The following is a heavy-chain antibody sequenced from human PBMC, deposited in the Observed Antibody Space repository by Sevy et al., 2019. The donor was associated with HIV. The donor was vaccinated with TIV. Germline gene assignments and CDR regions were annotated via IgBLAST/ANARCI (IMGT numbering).Heavy chain of an antibody. Sequence: GGSLRLSCAASGFTFRNYAMHWVRQAPGKGLEWVALISFDGSNENYPDSVKGRFTISRDNSKNTVYLQMNSLRPEDTAVYYCAREPDSGSYQPAPGAFDFWGQGTMVTVSS. D-gene: IGHD1-26*01. CDR1: GFTFRNYA. CDR2: ISFDGSNE. J-gene: IGHJ3*01. CDR3: AREPDSGSYQPAPGAFDF. V-gene: IGHV3-30-3*01.